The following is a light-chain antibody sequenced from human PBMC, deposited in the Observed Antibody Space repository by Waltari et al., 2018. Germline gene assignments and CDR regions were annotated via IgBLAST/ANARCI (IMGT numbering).Light chain of an antibody. CDR3: ATWDDRQSGVV. V-gene: IGLV1-44*01. Sequence: QTILTQPHSASGTPGQRVTVSCSGDNSNIGKNTVNWYQQLPGTAPKLLIYRDKPRPSGVPYRFSGSRSGTSASLAISGLRPDDEASYYCATWDDRQSGVVFGGGTTLTVL. CDR1: NSNIGKNT. J-gene: IGLJ2*01. CDR2: RDK.